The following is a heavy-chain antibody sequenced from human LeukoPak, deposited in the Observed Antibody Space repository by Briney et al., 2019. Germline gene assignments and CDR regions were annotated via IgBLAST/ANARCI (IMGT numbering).Heavy chain of an antibody. CDR3: ARDSGWNGGVDY. Sequence: SETLSLTCTVSGGSISSYYWSWIRQPPGKGLEWMGYIYYSGSTNYNPSLKSRVTISVDTSKNQFSLKLSSVTAADTAVYYCARDSGWNGGVDYWGQGTLVTVSS. J-gene: IGHJ4*02. D-gene: IGHD6-19*01. CDR1: GGSISSYY. V-gene: IGHV4-59*01. CDR2: IYYSGST.